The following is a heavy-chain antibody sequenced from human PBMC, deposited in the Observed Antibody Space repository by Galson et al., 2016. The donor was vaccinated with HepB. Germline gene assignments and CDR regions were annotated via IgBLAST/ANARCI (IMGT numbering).Heavy chain of an antibody. CDR1: GYTLTSYG. CDR3: AVMAVAGYDY. J-gene: IGHJ4*02. Sequence: SVKVSCKASGYTLTSYGINWVRQAPGEGLEWMGWTSGYNGNTNYAQKLQGRVTMTTDTSTNAAYMELRSLRYADTAVYYCAVMAVAGYDYWGQGTLVTVSS. CDR2: TSGYNGNT. V-gene: IGHV1-18*04. D-gene: IGHD6-19*01.